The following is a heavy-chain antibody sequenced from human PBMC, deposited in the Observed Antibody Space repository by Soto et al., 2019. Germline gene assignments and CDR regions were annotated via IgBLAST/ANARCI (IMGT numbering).Heavy chain of an antibody. Sequence: SSETLSLTCTVSGGSISSYYWGWIRRPPGKGLEWIGSIYYSGSTYYNPSLKSRVTISVDTSKNQFSLKLSSVTAADTAVYYCARFSYDSSGYSPYFDYWGQGTLVTVSS. J-gene: IGHJ4*02. CDR3: ARFSYDSSGYSPYFDY. CDR2: IYYSGST. V-gene: IGHV4-39*01. D-gene: IGHD3-22*01. CDR1: GGSISSYY.